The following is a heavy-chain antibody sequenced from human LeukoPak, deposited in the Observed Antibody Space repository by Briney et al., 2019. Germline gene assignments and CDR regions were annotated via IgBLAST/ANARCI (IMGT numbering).Heavy chain of an antibody. D-gene: IGHD4-23*01. V-gene: IGHV3-74*01. J-gene: IGHJ4*02. Sequence: PGGSLRLSCAASGFTFSSHWMHWVRQAPGKGLVWVSRINGAGSSTSYADSVKGRFTVSRDNAKNTLNLQMNSLRAEDTAVYYCARTGGGNGYFDYWGQGTLVTVSS. CDR1: GFTFSSHW. CDR3: ARTGGGNGYFDY. CDR2: INGAGSST.